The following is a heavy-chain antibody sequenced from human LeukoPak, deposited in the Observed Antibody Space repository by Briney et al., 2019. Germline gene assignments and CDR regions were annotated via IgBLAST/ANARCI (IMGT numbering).Heavy chain of an antibody. Sequence: PGGSLRLSCAASGFTFDDYAMHWVRQAPGKGLEWVSGISGSGGSTYYADSVKGRFTISRDNSKNTLYLQMNSLRAEDTAVYYCAKDITGDRGGVDFDYWGQGTLVTVSS. J-gene: IGHJ4*02. CDR2: ISGSGGST. D-gene: IGHD7-27*01. CDR3: AKDITGDRGGVDFDY. CDR1: GFTFDDYA. V-gene: IGHV3-23*01.